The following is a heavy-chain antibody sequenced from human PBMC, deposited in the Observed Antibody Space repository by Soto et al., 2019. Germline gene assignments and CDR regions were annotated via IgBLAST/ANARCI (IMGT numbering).Heavy chain of an antibody. CDR1: GFTFSSYW. Sequence: GGALGLSCSASGFTFSSYWMSWVRQAPGKGLEWVANIKQDGSEKYYVDSVKGRFTISRDNAKNSLYLQMNSLRAEDTAVYYCACHVVPAAMSWFDPWGQGTLVTVSS. V-gene: IGHV3-7*01. D-gene: IGHD2-2*01. CDR2: IKQDGSEK. J-gene: IGHJ5*02. CDR3: ACHVVPAAMSWFDP.